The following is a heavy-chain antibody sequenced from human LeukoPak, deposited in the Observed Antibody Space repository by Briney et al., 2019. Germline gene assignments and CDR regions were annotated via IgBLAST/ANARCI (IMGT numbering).Heavy chain of an antibody. D-gene: IGHD6-13*01. CDR1: GFTFSSYA. CDR2: ISYDGSNK. Sequence: GGSLRLSCAASGFTFSSYAMHWVRQAPGKGLEWVAVISYDGSNKYYADSVKGRFTISRDNSKNTLYLQMSSLRAEDTAVYYCARGDSSSWPSLGYWGQGTLVTVSS. CDR3: ARGDSSSWPSLGY. V-gene: IGHV3-30*04. J-gene: IGHJ4*02.